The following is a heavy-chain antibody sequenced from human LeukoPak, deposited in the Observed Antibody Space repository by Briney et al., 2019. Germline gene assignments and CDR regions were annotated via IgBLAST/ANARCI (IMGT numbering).Heavy chain of an antibody. J-gene: IGHJ5*02. Sequence: GGSLRLSCAASGFTFSNYVMQWVRQAPGKGLEGGSAISGSGGSRYYADSVKGRFTISRDNTKNTMYLQMNSLRAEDTAVYYCAKERLIVVVVAALDPWGQGTLVTVSS. CDR2: ISGSGGSR. CDR3: AKERLIVVVVAALDP. V-gene: IGHV3-23*01. CDR1: GFTFSNYV. D-gene: IGHD2-15*01.